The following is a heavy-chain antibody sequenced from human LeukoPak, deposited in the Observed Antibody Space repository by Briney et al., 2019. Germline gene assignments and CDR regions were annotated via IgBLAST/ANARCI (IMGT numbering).Heavy chain of an antibody. CDR2: IYYSGST. CDR3: ARDSSRYGMDV. V-gene: IGHV4-59*01. J-gene: IGHJ6*02. D-gene: IGHD6-13*01. Sequence: SETLSLTCTVSGGSISSYYWSWIRQPPGKGLEWIGYIYYSGSTNYNPSLKRRVTISVDTSKNQFSLKLSSVTAADTAVYYCARDSSRYGMDVWGQGTTVTVSS. CDR1: GGSISSYY.